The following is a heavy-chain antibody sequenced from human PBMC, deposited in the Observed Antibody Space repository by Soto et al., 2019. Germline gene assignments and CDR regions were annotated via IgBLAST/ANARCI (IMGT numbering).Heavy chain of an antibody. D-gene: IGHD2-8*01. Sequence: EVQLVESGGGLVKPGGSLRLSCAASGFTFSNAWMSWVRQAPGKGLEWVGRIKRKTDGGTTDYAAPVKGRVTISRDDSKNTLYRQFNSLKTDDTAVYYCTTGFIGPMCVFRDYWGQGTLVTVSS. CDR2: IKRKTDGGTT. J-gene: IGHJ4*02. CDR3: TTGFIGPMCVFRDY. V-gene: IGHV3-15*01. CDR1: GFTFSNAW.